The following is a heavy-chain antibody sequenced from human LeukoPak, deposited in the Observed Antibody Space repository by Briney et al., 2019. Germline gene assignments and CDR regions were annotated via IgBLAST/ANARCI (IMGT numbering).Heavy chain of an antibody. D-gene: IGHD5-18*01. V-gene: IGHV4-34*01. J-gene: IGHJ5*02. CDR2: INHSGST. Sequence: SETLSLTYAVYGGSFSGYYWSWIRQPPGKGLEWIGEINHSGSTNYNPSLKSRVTISVDTSKNQFSLKLSSVTAADTAVYYCARRRGYSYGYGYNWFDPWGQGTLVTVSS. CDR1: GGSFSGYY. CDR3: ARRRGYSYGYGYNWFDP.